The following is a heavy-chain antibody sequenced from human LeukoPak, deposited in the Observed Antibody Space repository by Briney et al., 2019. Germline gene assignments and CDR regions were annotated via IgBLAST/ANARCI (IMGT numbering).Heavy chain of an antibody. CDR3: ARGFIVVVPAATYYYYHGMDV. CDR1: GGIYRSYV. Sequence: SVKVSRKACGGIYRSYVISWVRQAPAKGLEGMGGIIPCFCTAKYAQKFQGRVTINADESTSTAYMELSSLRSEDTAVYYCARGFIVVVPAATYYYYHGMDVWGQGTTVTVSS. V-gene: IGHV1-69*13. D-gene: IGHD2-2*01. J-gene: IGHJ6*02. CDR2: IIPCFCTA.